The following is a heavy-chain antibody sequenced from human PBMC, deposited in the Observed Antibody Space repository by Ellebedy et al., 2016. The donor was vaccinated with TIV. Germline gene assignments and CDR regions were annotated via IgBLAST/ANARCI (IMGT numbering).Heavy chain of an antibody. V-gene: IGHV3-21*01. CDR1: GFAFSTYS. D-gene: IGHD2-2*01. J-gene: IGHJ4*02. Sequence: GESLKISCAASGFAFSTYSMNWVRQAPGKGLEWVSFISSSSSYIYYADSVKGRFTISRDNAKNSLYLQMSSLRAEDTAVYYCARDERPYCSSTSCYAHDYWGQGTLVTVSS. CDR2: ISSSSSYI. CDR3: ARDERPYCSSTSCYAHDY.